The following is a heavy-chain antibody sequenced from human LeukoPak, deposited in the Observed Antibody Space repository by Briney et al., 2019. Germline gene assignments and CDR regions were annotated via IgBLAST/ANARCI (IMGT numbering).Heavy chain of an antibody. V-gene: IGHV3-23*01. CDR3: AKDVYDSSGYYKDTYYYYYYGMDV. CDR2: ISGSGGST. Sequence: GGSLRLSCAASGFTFSSYAMSWVRQAPGKGLEGVSAISGSGGSTYYADSVKGRFTISRDNSKNTLYLQLSSLRAEDTAVYYCAKDVYDSSGYYKDTYYYYYYGMDVWGQGTTVTVSS. CDR1: GFTFSSYA. J-gene: IGHJ6*02. D-gene: IGHD3-22*01.